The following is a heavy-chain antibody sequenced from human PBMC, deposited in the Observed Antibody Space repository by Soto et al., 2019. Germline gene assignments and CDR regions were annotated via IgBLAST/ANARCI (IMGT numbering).Heavy chain of an antibody. CDR2: INSDGSST. D-gene: IGHD5-18*01. V-gene: IGHV3-74*01. CDR3: AGSAAYTAMAGYYYYGMDV. Sequence: GGSLRLSCAASGFTFSSYWMHWVRQAPGKGLVWVSRINSDGSSTSYADSVKGRFTISRDNAKNTLYLQMNSLRAEDTAVYYCAGSAAYTAMAGYYYYGMDVWGQGTTVTVSS. J-gene: IGHJ6*02. CDR1: GFTFSSYW.